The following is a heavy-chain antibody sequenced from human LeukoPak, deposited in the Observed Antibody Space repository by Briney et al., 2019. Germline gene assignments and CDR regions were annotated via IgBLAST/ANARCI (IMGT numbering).Heavy chain of an antibody. D-gene: IGHD6-19*01. J-gene: IGHJ4*02. CDR3: ARHLHFNSGWYGFDY. Sequence: NPSETLSLTCTVSGGSINNYYWSWIRQAPGKGLEWIAYTYHSGSTNFNPSLKSRVTISVDTSKNQLSLNLYSVTAADTAVYYCARHLHFNSGWYGFDYWGQGALVTVSS. CDR2: TYHSGST. CDR1: GGSINNYY. V-gene: IGHV4-59*08.